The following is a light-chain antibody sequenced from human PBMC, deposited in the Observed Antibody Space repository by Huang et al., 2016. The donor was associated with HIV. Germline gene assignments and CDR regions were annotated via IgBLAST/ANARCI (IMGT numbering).Light chain of an antibody. V-gene: IGKV3D-15*01. J-gene: IGKJ2*01. Sequence: EIVMTQSPAPLSVSPGETVALSCRASQSLSGNLAWYQQKPGQTPRLLIYATSIRAAGVPCRFSGSGSGSEFTLTISSLLSEDSAVYYCQHYNDWPRTFGQGTKLEIK. CDR1: QSLSGN. CDR2: ATS. CDR3: QHYNDWPRT.